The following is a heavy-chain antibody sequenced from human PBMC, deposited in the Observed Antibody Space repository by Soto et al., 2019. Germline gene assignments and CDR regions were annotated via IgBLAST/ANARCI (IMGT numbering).Heavy chain of an antibody. D-gene: IGHD2-15*01. J-gene: IGHJ3*02. CDR3: AKIVGGGSHHDAFDI. CDR2: TGGGGVST. V-gene: IGHV3-23*01. CDR1: GFTFRSYA. Sequence: EVQLLESGGGLVEPGGSLRLSCAASGFTFRSYAMTWVRQAPGKGLEWVSYTGGGGVSTYYADSVKGRFTSSRDDSKNTLYLTMNSLRAEDTALYYCAKIVGGGSHHDAFDIWGQGTMVTVSS.